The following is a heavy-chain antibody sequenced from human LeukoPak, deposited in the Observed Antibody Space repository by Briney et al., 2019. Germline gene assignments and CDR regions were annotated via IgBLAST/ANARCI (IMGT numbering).Heavy chain of an antibody. V-gene: IGHV1-69*13. J-gene: IGHJ6*02. D-gene: IGHD2-21*02. Sequence: GASVKVSCKASGYTFTSYGISWVRQAPGQGLEWLGGITPIFGTPSYAQKFKGRVTITADESTNTGYMELSSLRSEDTAVYYCARRLQSGGYYYYSIDVWGPGTTVAVSS. CDR2: ITPIFGTP. CDR1: GYTFTSYG. CDR3: ARRLQSGGYYYYSIDV.